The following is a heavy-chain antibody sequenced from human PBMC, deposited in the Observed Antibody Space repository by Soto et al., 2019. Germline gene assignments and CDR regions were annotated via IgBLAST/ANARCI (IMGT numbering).Heavy chain of an antibody. Sequence: QITLKESGPTLVKPTQTLTLTCTFSGFSLSTRGVGVGWIRQPPGKALEWLALIFWDDDERYSSSLYSRLTITKDPSKNQVVLTMTNMDPGDTATYYCAYQSSSTLGYWGQGTLVTVSS. J-gene: IGHJ4*02. CDR3: AYQSSSTLGY. V-gene: IGHV2-5*02. CDR1: GFSLSTRGVG. CDR2: IFWDDDE.